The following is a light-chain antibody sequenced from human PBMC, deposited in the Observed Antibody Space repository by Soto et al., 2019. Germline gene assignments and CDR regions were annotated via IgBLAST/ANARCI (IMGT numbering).Light chain of an antibody. CDR2: GAS. V-gene: IGKV1-39*01. J-gene: IGKJ3*01. CDR3: QQSYTTPPFT. Sequence: DIQMTQSPSYLSASVGDRVTITCRASQSISSYLNWYQQKPGKAPKLLIYGASSLQSGVPSRFSGSGSGTDFTLTISSLQPEDFATYYCQQSYTTPPFTFGPGTKVDLK. CDR1: QSISSY.